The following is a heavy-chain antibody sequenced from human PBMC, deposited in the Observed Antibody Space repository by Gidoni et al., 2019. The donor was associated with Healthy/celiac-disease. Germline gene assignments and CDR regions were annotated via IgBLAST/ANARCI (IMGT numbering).Heavy chain of an antibody. Sequence: QLQLQESGPGLVKPSETLSLTCTVSGGSISSSSYYWGWIRQPPGKGLEWIGSIYYSGSTYYNPSLKSRVTISVDTSKNQFSLKLSSVTAADTAVYYCATSGGMVVAATQDGWFDPWGQGTLVTVSS. CDR2: IYYSGST. J-gene: IGHJ5*02. V-gene: IGHV4-39*01. D-gene: IGHD2-15*01. CDR1: GGSISSSSYY. CDR3: ATSGGMVVAATQDGWFDP.